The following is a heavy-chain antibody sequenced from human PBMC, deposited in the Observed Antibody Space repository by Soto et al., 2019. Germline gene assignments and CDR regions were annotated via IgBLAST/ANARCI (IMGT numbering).Heavy chain of an antibody. J-gene: IGHJ4*02. CDR2: IYYSGST. Sequence: SETLSVTCPVSGGSISSYDLSWIRQPPGKGLEWIGYIYYSGSTNYNPSLKSRVTISVDTSKNQFSLKLSSVTAADTAVYYCARRYGGNFDYWGQGTLVTVSS. V-gene: IGHV4-59*01. CDR3: ARRYGGNFDY. CDR1: GGSISSYD. D-gene: IGHD1-26*01.